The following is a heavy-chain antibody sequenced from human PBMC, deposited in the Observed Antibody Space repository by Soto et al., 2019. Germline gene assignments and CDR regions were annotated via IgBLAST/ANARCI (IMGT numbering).Heavy chain of an antibody. V-gene: IGHV4-59*01. J-gene: IGHJ6*02. CDR3: ARDTIAAAGNYYYYGMDV. CDR2: IYYSGST. D-gene: IGHD6-13*01. CDR1: GGSISSYY. Sequence: SETLSLTCTVSGGSISSYYWSWIRQPPGKGLEWIGYIYYSGSTNYNPSLKSRVTISVDTSKNQFSLKLSSVTAADTAVYYCARDTIAAAGNYYYYGMDVWGQGTTVTAP.